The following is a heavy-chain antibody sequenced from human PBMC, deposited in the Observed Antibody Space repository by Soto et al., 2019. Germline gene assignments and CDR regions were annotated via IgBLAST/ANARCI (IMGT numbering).Heavy chain of an antibody. CDR2: TYYRSKWYT. CDR1: GDSVSSISAA. J-gene: IGHJ4*02. V-gene: IGHV6-1*01. Sequence: QVQLQQSGPGLVKPSQTLSLTCAISGDSVSSISAAWNWIRQSPSRGLEWLGMTYYRSKWYTDCAVFVKNPKPLHPHTPNKQFSPQLNCGTPEDTAFFFCARPGGGGDYWGQGTLVTVSS. D-gene: IGHD3-10*01. CDR3: ARPGGGGDY.